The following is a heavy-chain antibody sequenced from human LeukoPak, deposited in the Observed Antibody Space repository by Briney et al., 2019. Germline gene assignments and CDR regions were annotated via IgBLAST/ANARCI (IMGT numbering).Heavy chain of an antibody. CDR3: ARGTIAAAGYYYCDH. CDR1: GFVFSSYE. Sequence: QPGGSLRLSCAASGFVFSSYEMNWVRQAPGKGLEWLSYISPGGNSIYYADSIKGRFTVSRDNAKNSLYLQMNSLRAEDTAVYYCARGTIAAAGYYYCDHWGQGTQVTVSS. D-gene: IGHD6-13*01. J-gene: IGHJ4*02. CDR2: ISPGGNSI. V-gene: IGHV3-48*03.